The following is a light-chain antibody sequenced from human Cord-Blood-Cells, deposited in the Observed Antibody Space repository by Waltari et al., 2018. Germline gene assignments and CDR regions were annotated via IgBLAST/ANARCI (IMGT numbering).Light chain of an antibody. Sequence: QSVLTQPPSVSAAPGQKVTIPCSGSSSNIGTHYVTWYQQLPGTAPKLLIYDNNKRPSGIPDRFSGSKSGTSATLGITGLQTGDEADYYCGTWDSSLSVWVFGGGTKLTVL. CDR2: DNN. J-gene: IGLJ3*02. CDR3: GTWDSSLSVWV. V-gene: IGLV1-51*01. CDR1: SSNIGTHY.